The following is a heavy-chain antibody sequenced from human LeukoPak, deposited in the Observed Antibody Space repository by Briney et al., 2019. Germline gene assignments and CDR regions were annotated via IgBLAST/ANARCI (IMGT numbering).Heavy chain of an antibody. CDR2: IRYDGSNK. V-gene: IGHV3-30*02. CDR3: ARSYYYGSGSYDY. D-gene: IGHD3-10*01. J-gene: IGHJ4*02. Sequence: GGSLRLSCAASGFTFTNSGMHWVRQAPGKGLEWVAFIRYDGSNKYYADSVEGRFTISRDNSKNTLYLQMNSLRAEDTAVYYCARSYYYGSGSYDYWGQGTLVTVSS. CDR1: GFTFTNSG.